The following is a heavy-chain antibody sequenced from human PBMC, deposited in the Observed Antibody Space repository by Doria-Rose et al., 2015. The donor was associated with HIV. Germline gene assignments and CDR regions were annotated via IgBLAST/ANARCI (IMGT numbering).Heavy chain of an antibody. J-gene: IGHJ6*03. Sequence: VQLQESGGGLVQPGRSLRLSCVGSGFSFESYAMHWVRLAPGKGLEWVAGLSWDSGAKGNADSVDGRFTISRDNAKKSVYLEMRSLRPEDTAFYYCAKAPIIGPKYYFYMDVWGKGTSVTVSS. D-gene: IGHD3-3*01. CDR1: GFSFESYA. CDR3: AKAPIIGPKYYFYMDV. V-gene: IGHV3-9*01. CDR2: LSWDSGAK.